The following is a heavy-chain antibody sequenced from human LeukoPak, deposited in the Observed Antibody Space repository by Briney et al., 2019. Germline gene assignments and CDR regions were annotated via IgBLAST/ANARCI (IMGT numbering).Heavy chain of an antibody. Sequence: SETLSLTCTVSGGSISGFYWSWIRQPPGKGLEWIGYIYYSGSTNYNPSLNSRVTISVDTSKNQCTLKLSSVTAADTAVYYCARGKSRALLGFFDYWGQGTLVTVSS. J-gene: IGHJ4*02. V-gene: IGHV4-59*08. CDR2: IYYSGST. D-gene: IGHD2-15*01. CDR1: GGSISGFY. CDR3: ARGKSRALLGFFDY.